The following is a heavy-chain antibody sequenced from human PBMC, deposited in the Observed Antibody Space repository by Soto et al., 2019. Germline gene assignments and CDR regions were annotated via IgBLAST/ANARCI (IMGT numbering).Heavy chain of an antibody. CDR2: ISYDGINK. CDR1: GFMFSSYA. D-gene: IGHD2-2*01. J-gene: IGHJ3*02. V-gene: IGHV3-30-3*01. Sequence: GGSLRLSCAASGFMFSSYAMHWVRQAPGKGLEWVALISYDGINKYYTDSVKGRFTISRDDSKNTLYLQMNSLRPEDTAVYYCARDQGIVLVPTWAFDIWGLGTMVTVSS. CDR3: ARDQGIVLVPTWAFDI.